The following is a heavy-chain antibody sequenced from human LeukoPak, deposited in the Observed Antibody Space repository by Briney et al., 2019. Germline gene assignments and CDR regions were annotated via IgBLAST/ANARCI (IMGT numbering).Heavy chain of an antibody. J-gene: IGHJ5*02. V-gene: IGHV6-1*01. CDR3: ARQRWFGEFPMFDP. D-gene: IGHD3-10*01. CDR2: TYYKSAWYN. Sequence: SQTLSLTCVISGDSVSRDSIAWNWIRQSPSRGLEWLGRTYYKSAWYNDYAVSVKGRIIINPDTSKNQFSLKLSSVTAADTAVYYCARQRWFGEFPMFDPWGQGTLVTVSS. CDR1: GDSVSRDSIA.